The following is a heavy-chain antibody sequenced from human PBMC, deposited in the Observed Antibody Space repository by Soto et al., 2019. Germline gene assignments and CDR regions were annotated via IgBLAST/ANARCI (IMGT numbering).Heavy chain of an antibody. J-gene: IGHJ6*03. CDR3: ARAVTTYFGYYYYYMDV. Sequence: AGGSLRLSCAASGFTFSSYWMSWVRQAPGKGLEWVANIKQDGSEKYYVDSVKGRFTISRDNAKNSLYLQMNSLRAEDTAVYYCARAVTTYFGYYYYYMDVSGKATTVTVSS. CDR2: IKQDGSEK. CDR1: GFTFSSYW. D-gene: IGHD4-4*01. V-gene: IGHV3-7*01.